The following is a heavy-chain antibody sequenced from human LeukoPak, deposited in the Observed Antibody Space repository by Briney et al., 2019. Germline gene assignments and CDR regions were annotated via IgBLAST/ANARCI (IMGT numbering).Heavy chain of an antibody. Sequence: PGRSLRLSCAASGFTFSSYGMHWVRQAPGKGLEWVAVISYDGSNKYYADSVRGRFTISRDNSKNTLYLQMNSLRAEDTAVYYCARGEGGAVVSHWGQGTLVTVSS. D-gene: IGHD3-22*01. J-gene: IGHJ4*02. V-gene: IGHV3-30*03. CDR2: ISYDGSNK. CDR3: ARGEGGAVVSH. CDR1: GFTFSSYG.